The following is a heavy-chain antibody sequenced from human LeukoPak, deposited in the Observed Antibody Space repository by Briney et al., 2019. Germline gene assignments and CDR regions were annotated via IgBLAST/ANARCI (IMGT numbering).Heavy chain of an antibody. CDR3: TTDQSHRGYDPGYFDY. J-gene: IGHJ4*02. CDR1: GFTFSNAW. CDR2: IKSKTDGGTT. D-gene: IGHD5-12*01. V-gene: IGHV3-15*01. Sequence: PGGSLRLSCAASGFTFSNAWMSWVRQAPGKGLEWVGRIKSKTDGGTTDYAAPVKGRFTISRDDSKNTLYLQMNGLKTEDTAVYYCTTDQSHRGYDPGYFDYWGQGILATVSS.